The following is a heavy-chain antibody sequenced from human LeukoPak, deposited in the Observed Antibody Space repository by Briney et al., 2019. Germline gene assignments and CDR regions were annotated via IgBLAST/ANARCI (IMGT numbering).Heavy chain of an antibody. Sequence: SVKVSCKASGGTFSSYAISWVRQAPGQGLEWMGGIIPISGTADYAQKFQGRVTITTDEPTSTAYMELSSLRSEDTAVYYCARWRTHGDIMITFGGVSFLPDYWGQGTLVTVSS. V-gene: IGHV1-69*05. CDR2: IIPISGTA. CDR3: ARWRTHGDIMITFGGVSFLPDY. CDR1: GGTFSSYA. J-gene: IGHJ4*02. D-gene: IGHD3-16*01.